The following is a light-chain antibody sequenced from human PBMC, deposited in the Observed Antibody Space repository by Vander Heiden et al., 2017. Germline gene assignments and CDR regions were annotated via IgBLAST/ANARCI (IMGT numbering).Light chain of an antibody. Sequence: DIQLTQSPSSLSASVGDRVTITCRASQSISNYLDWYQQKPGKAPKLLIYAASSLQSGVPSRFSGSGSGTDFTLTISSLQPEDVATYYCQKSYSTPFTFGPGTKVDIK. CDR1: QSISNY. J-gene: IGKJ3*01. CDR3: QKSYSTPFT. CDR2: AAS. V-gene: IGKV1-39*01.